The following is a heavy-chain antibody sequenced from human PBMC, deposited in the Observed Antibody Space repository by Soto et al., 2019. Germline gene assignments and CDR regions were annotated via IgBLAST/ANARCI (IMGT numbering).Heavy chain of an antibody. CDR3: TKEVGGGFGELLA. Sequence: VQLLESGGGLVQPGGSLRLSCAASGFTFGSYAMSWVRQAPGKGLEWVSGISASGDSTSYADSVKGRFTVSSDNSKNRIYLQMKSLRGEDTAVYYCTKEVGGGFGELLAWGQGTLVTVSS. CDR1: GFTFGSYA. V-gene: IGHV3-23*01. J-gene: IGHJ5*02. D-gene: IGHD3-10*01. CDR2: ISASGDST.